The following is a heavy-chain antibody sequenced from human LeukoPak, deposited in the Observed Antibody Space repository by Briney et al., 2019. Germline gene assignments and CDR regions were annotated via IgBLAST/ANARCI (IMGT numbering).Heavy chain of an antibody. CDR3: ARDGVVRGVIIY. CDR1: GYTFTGYY. Sequence: ASVKVSCKTSGYTFTGYYMHWVRQAPGQGLEWMGWIDPNSGGTNYAQKFQGRVTMTRDTFISTAHMELSRLTSDDTAVYYCARDGVVRGVIIYWGQGILVTVSS. D-gene: IGHD3-10*01. V-gene: IGHV1-2*02. J-gene: IGHJ4*02. CDR2: IDPNSGGT.